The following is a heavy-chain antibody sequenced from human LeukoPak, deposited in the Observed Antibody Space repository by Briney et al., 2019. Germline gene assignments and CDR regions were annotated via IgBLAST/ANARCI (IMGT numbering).Heavy chain of an antibody. Sequence: GGSLRLSCAASGFTFSSYGMHWVRQAPGKGLEWVAVISYDGSNKYYADSVKGRFTISRDNSKNTLYLQMNSLRAEDTAVYYCAKDGLLGSTDYWGQGTLVTVSS. J-gene: IGHJ4*02. D-gene: IGHD2-21*01. V-gene: IGHV3-30*18. CDR1: GFTFSSYG. CDR2: ISYDGSNK. CDR3: AKDGLLGSTDY.